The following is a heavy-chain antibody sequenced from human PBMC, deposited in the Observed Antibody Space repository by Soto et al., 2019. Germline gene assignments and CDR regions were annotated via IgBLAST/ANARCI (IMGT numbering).Heavy chain of an antibody. V-gene: IGHV4-30-2*01. CDR1: GGSISSGGYS. CDR3: ARAGTQPLVLGWYFDL. J-gene: IGHJ2*01. CDR2: IYHSGNT. Sequence: QLQLQESGSGLVKPSQTLSLTCAVSGGSISSGGYSWSWIRQPPGKGLEWIGYIYHSGNTYYNPSLNGRVTISVDRAKNQFSLKLSSVTAADTAVYYCARAGTQPLVLGWYFDLWGRGTLVTVSS. D-gene: IGHD2-15*01.